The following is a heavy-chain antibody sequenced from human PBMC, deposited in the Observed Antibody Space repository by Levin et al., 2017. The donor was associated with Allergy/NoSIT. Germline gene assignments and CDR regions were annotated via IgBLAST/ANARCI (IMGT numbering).Heavy chain of an antibody. J-gene: IGHJ4*02. CDR3: ARIVRNCPDF. CDR2: IAYDGNNK. CDR1: GFSFSAYA. V-gene: IGHV3-30-3*01. Sequence: HAGGSLRLSCAASGFSFSAYAFHWVRQAPGKGLEWVAVIAYDGNNKVYADSVKGRFTISRDDSNNTLSLQMTSLRTEDTAVYYCARIVRNCPDFWGQGALVAVSS. D-gene: IGHD1-26*01.